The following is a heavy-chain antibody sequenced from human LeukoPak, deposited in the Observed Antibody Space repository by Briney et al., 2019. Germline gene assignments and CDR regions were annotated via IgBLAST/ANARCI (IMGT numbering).Heavy chain of an antibody. J-gene: IGHJ5*02. V-gene: IGHV3-23*01. CDR1: GLTFNNYA. CDR3: ARGSVELVPAENWFDP. Sequence: PGGSLRLSCAVSGLTFNNYAMSWVRQAPGKGLEWVSGISGRGASKYYADSVKGRFTISRDNSKNTLYLQMNSLRAEDTAVYYCARGSVELVPAENWFDPWGQGTLVTVSS. CDR2: ISGRGASK. D-gene: IGHD2-2*01.